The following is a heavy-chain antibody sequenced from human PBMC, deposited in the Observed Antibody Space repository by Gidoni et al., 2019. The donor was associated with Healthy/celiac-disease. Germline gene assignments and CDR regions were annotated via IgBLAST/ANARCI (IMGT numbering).Heavy chain of an antibody. CDR3: ARAMVRGDRYNDY. D-gene: IGHD3-10*01. V-gene: IGHV3-53*04. CDR2: SYSGGIT. J-gene: IGHJ4*02. Sequence: EVQLVESGGGLVQPGGSLRLSCAASGFTVSSNYMSWVRQAPGKGLEGVSVSYSGGITYYADSVKGRFTISRHNSKNTLYLQMNSLRAEDTAVYYCARAMVRGDRYNDYWGQGTLVTVSA. CDR1: GFTVSSNY.